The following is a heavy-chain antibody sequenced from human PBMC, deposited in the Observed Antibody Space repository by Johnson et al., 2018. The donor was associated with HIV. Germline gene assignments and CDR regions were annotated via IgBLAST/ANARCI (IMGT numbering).Heavy chain of an antibody. V-gene: IGHV3-20*04. CDR3: AKDEGRSWYDGVAFDI. CDR1: GFTFSSYT. D-gene: IGHD6-13*01. Sequence: VQLVESGGDVVQPGRSLRLSCAASGFTFSSYTMHWVRQAPGKGLEWVSGINWNGGSTGYADSVKGRFTISRDNAKNSLYLQMNSLRAEDTALYYCAKDEGRSWYDGVAFDIWGQGTMVTVSS. CDR2: INWNGGST. J-gene: IGHJ3*02.